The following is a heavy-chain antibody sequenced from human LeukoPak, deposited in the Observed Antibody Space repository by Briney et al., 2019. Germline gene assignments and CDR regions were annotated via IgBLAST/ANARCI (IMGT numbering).Heavy chain of an antibody. D-gene: IGHD2-15*01. CDR3: ARRYCSGGSCYRMGPSPRRRINWFDP. V-gene: IGHV4-34*01. J-gene: IGHJ5*02. CDR2: INHSGST. Sequence: TSETLSLTCAVYGGSFSGYYWSWIRQPPGKGLEWIGEINHSGSTNYNPSLKSRVTISVDTSKNQFSLKLSSVTAADTAVYYCARRYCSGGSCYRMGPSPRRRINWFDPWGQGTLVTVSS. CDR1: GGSFSGYY.